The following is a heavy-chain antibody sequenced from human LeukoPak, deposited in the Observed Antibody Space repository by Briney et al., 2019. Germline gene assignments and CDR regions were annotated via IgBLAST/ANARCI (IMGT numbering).Heavy chain of an antibody. D-gene: IGHD3-3*01. CDR2: ISSSGSTI. J-gene: IGHJ5*02. CDR3: ARDGEMGTYYDFWSGFSGAPSFDP. Sequence: GGSLRLSCAASGFTFSDYYMSWIRQAPGKGLEWVSYISSSGSTIYYADSVKGRFTISRDNAKNSLYLQMNSLRAEDTAVYYCARDGEMGTYYDFWSGFSGAPSFDPWGQGTLVTVSS. CDR1: GFTFSDYY. V-gene: IGHV3-11*04.